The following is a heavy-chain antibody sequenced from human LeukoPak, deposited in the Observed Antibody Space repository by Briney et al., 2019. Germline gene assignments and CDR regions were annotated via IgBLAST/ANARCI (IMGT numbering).Heavy chain of an antibody. D-gene: IGHD2-15*01. CDR3: AGGLGWFVGS. CDR1: GVTFNRYW. J-gene: IGHJ4*02. Sequence: HPGGSLRLSCAASGVTFNRYWMTWIRQAPGKGLEWVANIKHDGSVKFYVDSVKGRFTISRDNAKNSLHLEMNSLRAKDTAVYYCAGGLGWFVGSWGQGTLVTVSS. CDR2: IKHDGSVK. V-gene: IGHV3-7*04.